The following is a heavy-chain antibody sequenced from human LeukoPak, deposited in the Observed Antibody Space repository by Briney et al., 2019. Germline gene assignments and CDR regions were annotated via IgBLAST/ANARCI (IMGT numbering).Heavy chain of an antibody. CDR1: GGSISSGSYY. D-gene: IGHD2-15*01. J-gene: IGHJ4*02. CDR2: IYTSGST. Sequence: SETLSLTCTASGGSISSGSYYWSWIRQPAGKGLEWIGRIYTSGSTNYNPSLKSRVTISVDTSKNQFSLKLSSVTAADTAVYYCAREWGYSDYLIFDYWGQGTLVTVSS. CDR3: AREWGYSDYLIFDY. V-gene: IGHV4-61*02.